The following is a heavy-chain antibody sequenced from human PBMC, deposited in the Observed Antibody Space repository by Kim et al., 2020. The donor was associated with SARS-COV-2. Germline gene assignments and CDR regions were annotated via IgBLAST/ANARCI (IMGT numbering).Heavy chain of an antibody. J-gene: IGHJ6*02. CDR1: GGTFSSYA. V-gene: IGHV1-69*04. Sequence: SVKVSCKASGGTFSSYAISWVRQAPGQGLEWMGRIIPILGIANYAQKFQGRVTITADKSTSTAYMELSSLRSEDTAVYYCARDPRGSSGWSRRADYYGMDVWGQGTTVTVSS. CDR2: IIPILGIA. CDR3: ARDPRGSSGWSRRADYYGMDV. D-gene: IGHD6-19*01.